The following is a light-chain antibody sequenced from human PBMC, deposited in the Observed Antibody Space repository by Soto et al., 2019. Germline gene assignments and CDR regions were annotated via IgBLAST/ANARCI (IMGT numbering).Light chain of an antibody. CDR2: EVS. J-gene: IGLJ2*01. CDR1: SSDVGGYNY. Sequence: QSVLTQPPSAFGSPGQSVTISCTGTSSDVGGYNYVSWYQQHPGKAPKFLIFEVSRRPSGVPDRFSGSKSGNTASLTVSGLQVDDEADYYCSSYAGSNNPVIFGGGTKLTVL. CDR3: SSYAGSNNPVI. V-gene: IGLV2-8*01.